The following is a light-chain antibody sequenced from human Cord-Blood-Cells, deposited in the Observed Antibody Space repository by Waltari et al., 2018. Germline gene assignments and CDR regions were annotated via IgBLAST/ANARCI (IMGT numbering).Light chain of an antibody. V-gene: IGLV2-14*01. CDR2: EVS. J-gene: IGLJ1*01. CDR1: SSDVGCYNY. CDR3: SSYTSSSPYV. Sequence: QSALTQPASVSGSPGQSIPISCPGTSSDVGCYNYVSWYQQHPGKAPKLMIYEVSNRPSGVSNRFSGSKSGNTASLTISGLQAEDEADYYYSSYTSSSPYVFGTGTKVTVL.